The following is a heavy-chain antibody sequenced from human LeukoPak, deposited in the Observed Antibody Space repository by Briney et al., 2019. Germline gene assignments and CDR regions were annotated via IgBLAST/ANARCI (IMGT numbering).Heavy chain of an antibody. J-gene: IGHJ4*02. V-gene: IGHV1-2*02. Sequence: GASVKASCKASGYTFTGYYMHWVRQAPGQGLEWMGWINPNSGGTNYAQKFQGRVTMTRDTSISTAYMELSRLRSDDTAVYYCARIAAAARPDVDYWGQGTLVTVSS. CDR2: INPNSGGT. CDR3: ARIAAAARPDVDY. CDR1: GYTFTGYY. D-gene: IGHD6-6*01.